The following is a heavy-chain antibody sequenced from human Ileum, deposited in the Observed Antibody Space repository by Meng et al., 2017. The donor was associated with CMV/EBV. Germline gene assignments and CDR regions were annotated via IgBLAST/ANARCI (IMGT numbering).Heavy chain of an antibody. CDR1: GFTFSTYW. CDR3: ARHTGQNTLDY. D-gene: IGHD2/OR15-2a*01. V-gene: IGHV3-7*01. CDR2: VKHDGSDN. J-gene: IGHJ4*02. Sequence: GESLKISCAASGFTFSTYWMTWVRQAPGKGLEWVVNVKHDGSDNYYLDSVKGRFTVSRDNAKNSLYLQMNSLRAEDTAIYYCARHTGQNTLDYWGQGTLVTVSS.